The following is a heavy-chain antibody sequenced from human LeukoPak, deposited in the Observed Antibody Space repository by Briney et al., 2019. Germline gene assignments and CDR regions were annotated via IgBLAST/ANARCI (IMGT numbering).Heavy chain of an antibody. CDR1: GFPFSDRY. J-gene: IGHJ4*02. Sequence: GGSLRLSCAATGFPFSDRYRSWIGKAPGRGWGWVAYISPNSDNIHYADSVKGRFTISRDNTKNSLFLQLTSLRADDTAVYYCVTETGWLFDFWGQGTLVTVSS. D-gene: IGHD3-9*01. CDR3: VTETGWLFDF. CDR2: ISPNSDNI. V-gene: IGHV3-11*04.